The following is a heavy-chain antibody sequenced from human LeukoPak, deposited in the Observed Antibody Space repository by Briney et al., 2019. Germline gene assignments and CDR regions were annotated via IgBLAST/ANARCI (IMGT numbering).Heavy chain of an antibody. CDR3: ARHYGYSYDLVDY. Sequence: SETLSLTCTVSGGSISSSGYYWGWIRQPPGKGLEWIGSIYYSGSTYYNPSLKSRVTISVDTSKNQFSLKLSSVTAADTAVYYCARHYGYSYDLVDYWGQGTLVTVSS. J-gene: IGHJ4*02. D-gene: IGHD5-18*01. V-gene: IGHV4-39*01. CDR2: IYYSGST. CDR1: GGSISSSGYY.